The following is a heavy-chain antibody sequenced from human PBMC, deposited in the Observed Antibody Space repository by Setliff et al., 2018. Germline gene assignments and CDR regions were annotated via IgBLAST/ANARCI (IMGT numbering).Heavy chain of an antibody. CDR3: MRLVRFCSRTVCQRTSGDEA. CDR2: IAVYTGNT. V-gene: IGHV1-18*01. Sequence: ASVKVSCKASGYTFSESIVSWVRQAPGQGLEWMGWIAVYTGNTYSAQRFQGRVSLTTDESTNTAYLELRGLRSDDTAVYYCMRLVRFCSRTVCQRTSGDEAWGQGTLVTVSS. J-gene: IGHJ5*02. CDR1: GYTFSESI. D-gene: IGHD3-3*01.